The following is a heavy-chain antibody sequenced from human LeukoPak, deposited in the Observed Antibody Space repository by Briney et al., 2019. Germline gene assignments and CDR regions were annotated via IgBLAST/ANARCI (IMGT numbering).Heavy chain of an antibody. Sequence: AGGSLRLSCAASGFTFSSYWMHWVRQAPGKGLVWVSRINSDGSSTSYADSVKGRFTISRDNAKNTLYLQMNSLRAEDTALYYCVRNEATAGLSFWGQGTLVTVSS. J-gene: IGHJ4*02. CDR3: VRNEATAGLSF. D-gene: IGHD3/OR15-3a*01. V-gene: IGHV3-74*01. CDR2: INSDGSST. CDR1: GFTFSSYW.